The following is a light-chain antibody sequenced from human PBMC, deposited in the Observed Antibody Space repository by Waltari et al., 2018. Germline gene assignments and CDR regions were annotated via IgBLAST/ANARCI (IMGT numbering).Light chain of an antibody. CDR1: QGISTW. Sequence: DLQMTQSPSTLSAAAGDRVTITCRASQGISTWLAWYPQKPGKAPKLLIYKASSLESGVPSRFSGSGSGTECTLTISSLQPDDFATYYCQQYHSYPWTFGQGTKVDVK. V-gene: IGKV1-5*03. J-gene: IGKJ1*01. CDR2: KAS. CDR3: QQYHSYPWT.